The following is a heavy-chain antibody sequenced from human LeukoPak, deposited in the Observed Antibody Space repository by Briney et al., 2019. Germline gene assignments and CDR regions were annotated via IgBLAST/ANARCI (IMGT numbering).Heavy chain of an antibody. CDR2: IYTGGSN. CDR3: ARVSLVNSAYGP. CDR1: GGSISSYY. V-gene: IGHV4-4*07. J-gene: IGHJ5*02. D-gene: IGHD2-21*01. Sequence: SETLSLTCTVSGGSISSYYWSWIRQPAGKGLEWIGRIYTGGSNNYNPSLKSRVTMSVDTSKNQFSLKLSSVTAADTAVYYCARVSLVNSAYGPWGQGTLVTVSS.